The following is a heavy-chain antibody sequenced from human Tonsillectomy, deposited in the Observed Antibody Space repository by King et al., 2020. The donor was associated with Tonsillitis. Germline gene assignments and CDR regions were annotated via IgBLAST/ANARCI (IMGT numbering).Heavy chain of an antibody. V-gene: IGHV4-30-4*07. D-gene: IGHD3-10*01. J-gene: IGHJ4*02. Sequence: QLQESGPGLVKPSQTLSLTCAVSGGSISSGSYSWRWIRQPPGKGLEWIGYIYYSGSTSYNPSLKSRVTISIDTSKNQFSLKLSSVTAADTAVYYCASGSGGYYFDYWGQGTLVTVSS. CDR2: IYYSGST. CDR3: ASGSGGYYFDY. CDR1: GGSISSGSYS.